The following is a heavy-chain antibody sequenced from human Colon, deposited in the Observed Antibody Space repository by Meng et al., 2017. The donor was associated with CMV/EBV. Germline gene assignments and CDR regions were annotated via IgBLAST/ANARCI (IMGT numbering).Heavy chain of an antibody. CDR2: IYSGGSTT. D-gene: IGHD4-23*01. CDR1: GFSFSSYA. CDR3: AGGNGWHFDS. Sequence: GESLKISCAASGFSFSSYAMSWVRQAPGKGLEWVSVIYSGGSTTSYADSVKGRFTISRDNSRNMVYLQMNSLRAEDTAVYYCAGGNGWHFDSWGQGTLVTVSS. V-gene: IGHV3-23*03. J-gene: IGHJ4*02.